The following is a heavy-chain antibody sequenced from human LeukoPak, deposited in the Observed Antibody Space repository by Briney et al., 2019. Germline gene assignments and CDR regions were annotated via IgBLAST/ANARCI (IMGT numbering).Heavy chain of an antibody. CDR3: ARDFHRRYYDSSGYNAFDI. CDR2: ISAISSSST. CDR1: GFTFSSYS. V-gene: IGHV3-48*04. J-gene: IGHJ3*02. D-gene: IGHD3-22*01. Sequence: GGSLRLSCAASGFTFSSYSMNWVRQAPGKGLEWASYISAISSSSTYYADSVKGRFTISRDNAKNSLYLQMNSLRAEDTAVYYCARDFHRRYYDSSGYNAFDIWGQGTMVTVSS.